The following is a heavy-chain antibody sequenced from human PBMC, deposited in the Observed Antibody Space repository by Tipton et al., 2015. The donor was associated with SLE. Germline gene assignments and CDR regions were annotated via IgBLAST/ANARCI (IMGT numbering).Heavy chain of an antibody. CDR2: IYYSGST. CDR1: GGSISSSSYY. CDR3: ARDDHSY. Sequence: TLSLTCTVSGGSISSSSYYWGWIRQPPGKGLEWIGSIYYSGSTHYNPSLKSRVTISVDTSKNQFSLKLSSVTAADTAVYYCARDDHSYWGQGTLVTVSS. V-gene: IGHV4-39*07. J-gene: IGHJ4*02.